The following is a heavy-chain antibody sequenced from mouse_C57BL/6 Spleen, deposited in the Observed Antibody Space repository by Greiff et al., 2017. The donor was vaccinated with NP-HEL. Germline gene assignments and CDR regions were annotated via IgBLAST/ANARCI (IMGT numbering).Heavy chain of an antibody. D-gene: IGHD1-1*01. CDR3: ARDYGSSWNWYFDV. J-gene: IGHJ1*03. CDR1: GYTFTSYW. V-gene: IGHV1-61*01. Sequence: QVQLQQPGAELVRPGSSVKLSCKASGYTFTSYWMDWVKQRPGQGLEWIGNIYPSDSETHYNQKFKDKATLTVDKSSSTAYMQLSSLTSEDSAVYYCARDYGSSWNWYFDVWGTGTTVTVSS. CDR2: IYPSDSET.